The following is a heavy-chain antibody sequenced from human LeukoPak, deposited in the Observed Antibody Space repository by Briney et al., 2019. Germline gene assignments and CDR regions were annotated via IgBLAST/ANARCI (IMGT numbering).Heavy chain of an antibody. CDR3: ATAVASSSGWYADY. CDR2: IWYDGSNK. J-gene: IGHJ4*02. CDR1: GFTFRSYG. D-gene: IGHD6-19*01. Sequence: PGGSLRLSCAASGFTFRSYGMHWVRQAPGKGLEWVAVIWYDGSNKYYADSVKGRFTVSRDNSKNTLYLRMNSLRAEDTAVYYCATAVASSSGWYADYWGQGTLVTVSS. V-gene: IGHV3-33*01.